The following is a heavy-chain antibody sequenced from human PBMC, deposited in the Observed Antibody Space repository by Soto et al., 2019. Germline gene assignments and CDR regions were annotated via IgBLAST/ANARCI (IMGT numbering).Heavy chain of an antibody. CDR1: GGSIGSGGYY. D-gene: IGHD2-2*01. V-gene: IGHV4-31*03. CDR3: ARDVVDDCSSTSCHYMNDAFDI. Sequence: PSETLSLTCTVSGGSIGSGGYYWSWIRQHPGKGLEWIGYIYYSGSTYYNPSLKSRVTISVDTSKNQFSLKLSSVTAADTAVYYCARDVVDDCSSTSCHYMNDAFDIWGQGTMVTVSS. J-gene: IGHJ3*02. CDR2: IYYSGST.